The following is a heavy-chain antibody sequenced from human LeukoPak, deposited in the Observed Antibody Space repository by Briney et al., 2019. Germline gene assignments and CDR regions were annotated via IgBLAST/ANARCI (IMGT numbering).Heavy chain of an antibody. CDR2: ISGSGGST. V-gene: IGHV3-23*01. J-gene: IGHJ5*02. D-gene: IGHD1-14*01. Sequence: GESLRLSCAASGFTFSSYAMSWVRQAPGKGLELVSAISGSGGSTYYADSVKGRFTISRDNSKNTLYLQMNSLRAEDTAVYYCAKDRRLRTTRTEVHWFDPWGQGTQVTVSS. CDR3: AKDRRLRTTRTEVHWFDP. CDR1: GFTFSSYA.